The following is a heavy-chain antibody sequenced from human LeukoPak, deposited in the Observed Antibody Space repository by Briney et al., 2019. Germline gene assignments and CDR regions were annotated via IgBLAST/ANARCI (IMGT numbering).Heavy chain of an antibody. V-gene: IGHV3-7*01. J-gene: IGHJ5*02. CDR3: XXXXCSGGGCYSGGWFDP. Sequence: GGSLRLSCAASGFTFSNYWMNWVRQAPGKGLEWVANIKQDRSEKYYVDSVKGRFTISRDNAKNSLYLQMNSLRAEDTAIYYXXXXXCSGGGCYSGGWFDPWGQGTLVTVSS. CDR2: IKQDRSEK. D-gene: IGHD2-15*01. CDR1: GFTFSNYW.